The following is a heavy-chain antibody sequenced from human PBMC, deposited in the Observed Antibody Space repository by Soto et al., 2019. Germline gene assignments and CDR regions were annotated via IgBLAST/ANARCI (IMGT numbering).Heavy chain of an antibody. V-gene: IGHV3-30-3*01. D-gene: IGHD3-16*02. CDR1: GFTFSSYA. CDR2: ISYDGSNK. Sequence: GGSLRLSCAASGFTFSSYAMHWVRQAPGKGLEWVAVISYDGSNKYYADSVKGRFTISRDNSKNTLYLQMNSLRAEDTAVYYCARELPVIAPMPDAFDIWGQGTMVTVSS. CDR3: ARELPVIAPMPDAFDI. J-gene: IGHJ3*02.